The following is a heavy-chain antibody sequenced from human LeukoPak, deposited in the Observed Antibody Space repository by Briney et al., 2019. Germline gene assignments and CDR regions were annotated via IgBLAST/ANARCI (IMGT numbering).Heavy chain of an antibody. V-gene: IGHV3-21*01. Sequence: NPGGSLRLSCAASGFTFSSYSMTWVRQAPGKGLEWVSSISSSSSYIYYADSVKGRFTISRDNAKNSLYLQMNSLRAEDTAVYYCARGPRESPSGYDQLDYWGQGTLVTVSS. CDR2: ISSSSSYI. J-gene: IGHJ4*02. CDR1: GFTFSSYS. D-gene: IGHD5-12*01. CDR3: ARGPRESPSGYDQLDY.